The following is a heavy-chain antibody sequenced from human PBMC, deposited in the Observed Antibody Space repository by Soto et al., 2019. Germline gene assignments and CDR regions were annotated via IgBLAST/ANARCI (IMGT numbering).Heavy chain of an antibody. CDR3: ARHSLAAAGTWPNWFDP. J-gene: IGHJ5*02. CDR1: GGSISSSSYY. D-gene: IGHD6-13*01. CDR2: IYYSGST. V-gene: IGHV4-39*01. Sequence: PSETLSLTCTVSGGSISSSSYYWGWIRQPPGKGLEWIGSIYYSGSTYYNPSLKSRVTISVDTSKNQFSLKLSSVTAADTAVYYCARHSLAAAGTWPNWFDPWGQGTLVTAS.